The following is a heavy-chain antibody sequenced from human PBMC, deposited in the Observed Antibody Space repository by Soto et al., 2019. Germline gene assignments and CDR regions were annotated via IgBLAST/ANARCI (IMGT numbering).Heavy chain of an antibody. CDR2: IYYSGST. D-gene: IGHD5-18*01. CDR1: GGSISSSSYY. Sequence: QLQLQESGPGLVKPSETLSLTCTVSGGSISSSSYYWGWIRQPPGKGLEWIGSIYYSGSTYYNPSLKSRVTISVDTSKNQFSLKLSSVTAADTAVYYCARHVIGWIQLWPHFDYWGQGTLVTVSS. CDR3: ARHVIGWIQLWPHFDY. V-gene: IGHV4-39*01. J-gene: IGHJ4*02.